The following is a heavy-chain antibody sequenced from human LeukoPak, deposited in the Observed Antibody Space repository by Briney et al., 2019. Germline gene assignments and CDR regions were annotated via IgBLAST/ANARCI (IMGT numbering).Heavy chain of an antibody. CDR1: GFTFSSYA. V-gene: IGHV3-23*01. Sequence: GGSLRLSCAASGFTFSSYAVSWVRQAPGKGLEWDSAISGSGGSTYYADSVKGRFTISRDNSKNTLYLQMNSLRAEDTAVYYCAKAKPYSSSWYWDYWGQGTLVTVSS. D-gene: IGHD6-13*01. J-gene: IGHJ4*02. CDR2: ISGSGGST. CDR3: AKAKPYSSSWYWDY.